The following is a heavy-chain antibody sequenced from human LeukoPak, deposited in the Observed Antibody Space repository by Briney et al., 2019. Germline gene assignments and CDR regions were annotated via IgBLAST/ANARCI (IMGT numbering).Heavy chain of an antibody. Sequence: PGGSLRLSCAASGFTFSSYGMHWVRQAPGKGLEWVAVISYDGSNKYYADSVKGRFTISRDNSKNTLYLQMNSLRAEDTAVYYCAKDQDYYFDYWGQGTLVTVS. J-gene: IGHJ4*02. V-gene: IGHV3-30*18. CDR1: GFTFSSYG. CDR3: AKDQDYYFDY. CDR2: ISYDGSNK.